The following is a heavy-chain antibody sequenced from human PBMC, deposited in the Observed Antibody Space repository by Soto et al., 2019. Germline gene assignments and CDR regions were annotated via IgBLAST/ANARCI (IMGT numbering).Heavy chain of an antibody. CDR2: IYYSGST. Sequence: QVQLQESGPGLVKPSQTLSLTCSVSGGSISSGDYYWSWIRQPPGKGLEWIGYIYYSGSTYYNPSLKSRLTISVDTSKNQFSLKLGSVTAADTAVYYCARGVKGWQFDYWGQGTLVTVSS. V-gene: IGHV4-30-4*01. CDR1: GGSISSGDYY. D-gene: IGHD2-15*01. J-gene: IGHJ4*02. CDR3: ARGVKGWQFDY.